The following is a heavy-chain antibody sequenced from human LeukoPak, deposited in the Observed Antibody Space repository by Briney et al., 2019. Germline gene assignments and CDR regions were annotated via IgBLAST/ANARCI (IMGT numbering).Heavy chain of an antibody. J-gene: IGHJ6*02. D-gene: IGHD4-17*01. V-gene: IGHV3-30*18. Sequence: GGSLRPSCAASGFTFSSYGMHWVRQAPGKGLEWVAVISYDGSNKYYADSVKGRFTISRDNSKNTLYLQMNSLRAEDTAVYYCAKEFVTTVTLYYYGMDVWGQGTTVTVSS. CDR3: AKEFVTTVTLYYYGMDV. CDR1: GFTFSSYG. CDR2: ISYDGSNK.